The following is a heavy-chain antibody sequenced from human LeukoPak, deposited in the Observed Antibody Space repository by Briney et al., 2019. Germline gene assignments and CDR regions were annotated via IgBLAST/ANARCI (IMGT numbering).Heavy chain of an antibody. CDR3: VWSSTWNRRFYLDQ. Sequence: PGGSLRLSCAASGFTFNLAWMSWVRQTPGKGLRWVARMAVTPDGPATDYATPVRGRFFISRDDSRNMVYLEMSSLSTDDTAVYYCVWSSTWNRRFYLDQWGQGTLVTVSS. D-gene: IGHD6-6*01. J-gene: IGHJ4*02. CDR2: MAVTPDGPAT. CDR1: GFTFNLAW. V-gene: IGHV3-15*04.